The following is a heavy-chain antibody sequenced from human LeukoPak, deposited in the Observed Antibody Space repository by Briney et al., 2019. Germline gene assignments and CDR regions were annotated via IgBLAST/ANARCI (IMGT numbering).Heavy chain of an antibody. Sequence: PGRSLRLSCAASGFTFSSYGMHWVRQAPGKGLEWVAVIWYDGSNKYYADSVKGRFTISRDNSKNTLYLQMNSLRAEDTAVYYCAKSGSGWYANYFDYWGQGTLVTASS. CDR3: AKSGSGWYANYFDY. CDR2: IWYDGSNK. D-gene: IGHD6-19*01. CDR1: GFTFSSYG. V-gene: IGHV3-33*06. J-gene: IGHJ4*02.